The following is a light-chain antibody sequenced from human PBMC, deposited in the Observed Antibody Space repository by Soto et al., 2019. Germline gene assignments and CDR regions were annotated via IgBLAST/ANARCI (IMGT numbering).Light chain of an antibody. V-gene: IGKV2-28*01. CDR3: MHALQILT. Sequence: MVMPQSPLTLPVTPGEPASISCRSSQSLLYNNTYNYLDWYVQKPGQSQQLLIYFGSNRAPGVPDRFSGSGSGTDFTLKINRVEAEDVGTYYCMHALQILTFGQGTRMEIK. J-gene: IGKJ5*01. CDR2: FGS. CDR1: QSLLYNNTYNY.